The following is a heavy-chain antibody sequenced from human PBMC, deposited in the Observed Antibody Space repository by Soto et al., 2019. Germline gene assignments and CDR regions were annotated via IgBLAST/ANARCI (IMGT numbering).Heavy chain of an antibody. CDR2: IIPIFGTA. Sequence: QVQLVQSGAEVKKPGSSVKVSCKASGGTFSSYAISWVRQAPGQGLEWMGGIIPIFGTANYAQKFQGRVTITADESTSTAYMELSSLRSEDTAVYYCARDKSYRITMVRGVDYWFDPCGQGTLVTVSS. CDR3: ARDKSYRITMVRGVDYWFDP. J-gene: IGHJ5*02. D-gene: IGHD3-10*01. V-gene: IGHV1-69*01. CDR1: GGTFSSYA.